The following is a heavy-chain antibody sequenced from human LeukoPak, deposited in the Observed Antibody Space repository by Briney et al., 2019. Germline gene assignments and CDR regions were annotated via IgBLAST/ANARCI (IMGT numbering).Heavy chain of an antibody. J-gene: IGHJ4*02. CDR3: ARQGYYGDYFDY. CDR2: IYPGESDN. CDR1: GYRFTIYW. Sequence: GESLKISCKGSGYRFTIYWIGWVRQMPGKGVECRGIIYPGESDNRYTPAFQGKVTIPAHKSISTAYLQWSSQKASDTAMYYCARQGYYGDYFDYWGQGTLVTVSS. D-gene: IGHD4-17*01. V-gene: IGHV5-51*01.